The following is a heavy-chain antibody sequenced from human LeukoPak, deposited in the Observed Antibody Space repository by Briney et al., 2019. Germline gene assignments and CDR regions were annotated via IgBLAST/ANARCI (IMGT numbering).Heavy chain of an antibody. CDR1: GYTFTSYY. CDR3: ARAPPSYYDFWRGYYPFDS. V-gene: IGHV1-2*02. D-gene: IGHD3-3*01. CDR2: MNANSGGR. J-gene: IGHJ4*02. Sequence: GASVTVSCKGSGYTFTSYYMHWVRQAPGQGQEWMGWMNANSGGRNYAQKIQGRVTMTRDRAISTAYMEVRRVRSGEKAGYYCARAPPSYYDFWRGYYPFDSWGQGTLVTVSS.